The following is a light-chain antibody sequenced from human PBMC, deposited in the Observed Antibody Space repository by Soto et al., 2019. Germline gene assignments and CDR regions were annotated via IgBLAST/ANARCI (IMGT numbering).Light chain of an antibody. CDR3: QQYNNWPPWT. Sequence: EIVMTQSPATLSVSPGERATLSCRASQSVSSNLAWYQQKPGQAPRLLIYGASTRATGIPARFSGSGSGTEFTLTISSLQSEDFXVYYCQQYNNWPPWTFXXXT. CDR1: QSVSSN. J-gene: IGKJ1*01. CDR2: GAS. V-gene: IGKV3-15*01.